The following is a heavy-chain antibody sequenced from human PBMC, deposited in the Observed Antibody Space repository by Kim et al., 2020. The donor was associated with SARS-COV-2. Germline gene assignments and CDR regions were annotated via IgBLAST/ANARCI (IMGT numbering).Heavy chain of an antibody. Sequence: FQGRVTITRDTSASTAYMELSSLRSEDTAVYYCARDLEEYYYGSGRWFDPWGQGTLVTVSS. CDR3: ARDLEEYYYGSGRWFDP. J-gene: IGHJ5*02. V-gene: IGHV1-3*01. D-gene: IGHD3-10*01.